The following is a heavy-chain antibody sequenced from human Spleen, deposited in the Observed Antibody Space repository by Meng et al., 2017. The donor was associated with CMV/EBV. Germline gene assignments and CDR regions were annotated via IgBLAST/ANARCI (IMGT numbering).Heavy chain of an antibody. Sequence: ESLKISCAASGFTVSSNYMSWIRQPPGKGLEWIGEINHSESTNYNASLKSRVTISVDTSKNQFSLNLRSVTAADTAVYYCARGRRTAAAGRGRKGAYNWFDPWGHGTLVTVSS. J-gene: IGHJ5*02. CDR1: GFTVSSNY. D-gene: IGHD6-13*01. V-gene: IGHV4-34*01. CDR3: ARGRRTAAAGRGRKGAYNWFDP. CDR2: INHSEST.